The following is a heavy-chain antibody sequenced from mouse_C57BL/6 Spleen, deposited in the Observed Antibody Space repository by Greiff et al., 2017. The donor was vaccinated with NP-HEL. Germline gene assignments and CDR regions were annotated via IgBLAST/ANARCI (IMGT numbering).Heavy chain of an antibody. V-gene: IGHV1-64*01. J-gene: IGHJ3*01. D-gene: IGHD2-1*01. CDR3: ARGGDGNYDAWFAY. CDR2: IHPNSGST. CDR1: GYTFTSYW. Sequence: QVQLQQPGAELVKPGASVKLSCKASGYTFTSYWMHWVKQRPGQGLEWIGMIHPNSGSTNYNEKFKSKATLTVDKSSSTAYMQLSSLTSEDSAVYYCARGGDGNYDAWFAYWGQGTLVTVSA.